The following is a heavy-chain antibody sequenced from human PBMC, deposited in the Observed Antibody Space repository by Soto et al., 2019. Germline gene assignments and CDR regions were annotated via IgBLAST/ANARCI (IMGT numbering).Heavy chain of an antibody. D-gene: IGHD1-26*01. CDR3: AIEGSNSPKYFQH. CDR2: INPNSGGT. Sequence: ASVKVSCKASGYTFTGYYMHWVRQAPGQGLDWMGWINPNSGGTKYAQKFQGRVTMTRDTSISTDYMELSRLRSDDTAVYYCAIEGSNSPKYFQHWGQGTLVTVSS. J-gene: IGHJ1*01. V-gene: IGHV1-2*02. CDR1: GYTFTGYY.